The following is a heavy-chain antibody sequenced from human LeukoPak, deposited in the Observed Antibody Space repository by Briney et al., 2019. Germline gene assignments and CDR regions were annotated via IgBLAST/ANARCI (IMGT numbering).Heavy chain of an antibody. D-gene: IGHD7-27*01. CDR1: GFIFDDYG. Sequence: GGSLRLSCEASGFIFDDYGMNWVRHAPGKGLEWVSGINWIGGSTGYADSVKGRFTISRDNAKNSLYLQMTSLRAEDTALYYCAKNWGSFSWYFDLWGRGTLVTVSS. V-gene: IGHV3-20*04. J-gene: IGHJ2*01. CDR3: AKNWGSFSWYFDL. CDR2: INWIGGST.